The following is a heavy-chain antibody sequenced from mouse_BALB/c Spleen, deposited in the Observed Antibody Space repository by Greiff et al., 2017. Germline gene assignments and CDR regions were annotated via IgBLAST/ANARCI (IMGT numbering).Heavy chain of an antibody. CDR1: GFTFSSYT. D-gene: IGHD1-3*01. Sequence: EVMLVESGGGLVKPGGSLKLSCAASGFTFSSYTMSWVRQTPEKRLEWVATISSGGSYTYYPDSVKGRFTISRDNAKNTLYLQMSSLKSEDTAMYYCTRARAVAGDYWGQGTTLTVSS. CDR2: ISSGGSYT. J-gene: IGHJ2*01. V-gene: IGHV5-6-4*01. CDR3: TRARAVAGDY.